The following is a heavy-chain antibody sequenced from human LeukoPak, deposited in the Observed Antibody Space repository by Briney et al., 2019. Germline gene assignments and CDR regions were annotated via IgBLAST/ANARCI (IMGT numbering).Heavy chain of an antibody. D-gene: IGHD3-9*01. CDR2: INRDGSST. Sequence: RPGGSLRLSCAASGFTFSTYWMHWVRQAPGKGLVWVSRINRDGSSTSYADSVKGRFTISRDNAKNTLYLQMNSLRAEDTAVYYCARDRETYYDILTGYYTLGDAFDIWGQGTMVTVSS. CDR3: ARDRETYYDILTGYYTLGDAFDI. V-gene: IGHV3-74*01. J-gene: IGHJ3*02. CDR1: GFTFSTYW.